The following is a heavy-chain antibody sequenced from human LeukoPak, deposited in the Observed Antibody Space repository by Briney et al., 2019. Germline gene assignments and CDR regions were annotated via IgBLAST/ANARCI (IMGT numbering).Heavy chain of an antibody. J-gene: IGHJ3*02. V-gene: IGHV4-34*01. CDR1: GGSFSGYY. Sequence: PSETLSLTCAVYGGSFSGYYWSWIRQPPGKGLEWIGEINHSGSTNYNPSLKSRVTISVDTSKNQFSLKLSSVTAADTAVYYCARGLDYDFWSDYYTCAFDIWGQGTMVTVSS. D-gene: IGHD3-3*01. CDR3: ARGLDYDFWSDYYTCAFDI. CDR2: INHSGST.